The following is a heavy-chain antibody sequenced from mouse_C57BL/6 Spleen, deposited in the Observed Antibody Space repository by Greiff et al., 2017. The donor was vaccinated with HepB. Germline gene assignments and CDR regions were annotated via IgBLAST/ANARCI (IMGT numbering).Heavy chain of an antibody. J-gene: IGHJ4*01. D-gene: IGHD2-5*01. Sequence: VQLQQSGAELAKPGASVKLSCKASGYTFTSYWMHWVKQRPGQGLEWIGYINPSSGYTKYNQKFKDKATLTADKSSSTAYMQLSSLTYEDSAVYYCAREHSNLGDAMDYWGQGTSVTVSS. V-gene: IGHV1-7*01. CDR2: INPSSGYT. CDR1: GYTFTSYW. CDR3: AREHSNLGDAMDY.